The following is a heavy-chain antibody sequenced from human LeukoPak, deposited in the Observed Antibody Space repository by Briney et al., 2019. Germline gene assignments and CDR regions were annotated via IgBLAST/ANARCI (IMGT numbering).Heavy chain of an antibody. CDR1: GFTFSRHG. CDR3: SAPFDY. J-gene: IGHJ4*02. CDR2: ITRDGADK. Sequence: GGSLRLSCAPSGFTFSRHGMHWVRQAPGKGLQWMTSITRDGADKYYADSVKGRFTISRDNSKDTVYLQMNSLRVDDTGTYYCSAPFDYWGQGILVTVSP. V-gene: IGHV3-30*03. D-gene: IGHD6-6*01.